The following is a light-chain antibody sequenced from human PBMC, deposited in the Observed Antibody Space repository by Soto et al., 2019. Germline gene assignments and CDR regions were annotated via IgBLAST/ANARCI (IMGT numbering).Light chain of an antibody. CDR2: STN. CDR3: VLYMGSGISV. Sequence: QTVVTQEPSFSVSPGGTVTLTCGLSSGSVSTSNYPSWYQQTPGQAPRTLIYSTNIRSSCFPDRFSGSILGNKAALTITGAQADDESDYYCVLYMGSGISVFGGGTQLTVL. CDR1: SGSVSTSNY. V-gene: IGLV8-61*01. J-gene: IGLJ7*01.